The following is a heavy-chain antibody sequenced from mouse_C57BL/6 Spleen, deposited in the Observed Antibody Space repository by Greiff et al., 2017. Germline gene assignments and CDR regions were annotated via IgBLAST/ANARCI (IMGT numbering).Heavy chain of an antibody. CDR2: INPSSGYT. CDR1: GYTFTSYT. Sequence: VQLQQPGAELARPGASVKMSCKASGYTFTSYTMHWVKQRPGQGLEWIGYINPSSGYTKYNQKFKDKATLTADKSSSTAYMQLSSLTSEDSAVYYCAREDYYGSSSYWYFDVWGTGTTVTVSS. D-gene: IGHD1-1*01. J-gene: IGHJ1*03. V-gene: IGHV1-4*01. CDR3: AREDYYGSSSYWYFDV.